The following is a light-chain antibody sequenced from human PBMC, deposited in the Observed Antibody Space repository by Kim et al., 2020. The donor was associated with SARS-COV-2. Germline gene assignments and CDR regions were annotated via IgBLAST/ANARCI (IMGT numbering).Light chain of an antibody. Sequence: SALPASVGEKFTITCRATQYVTRGLAWYQQKPGRAPKLLIYDASTLDRGVPSRFRGSGSGTEFTLTINSLQPDDFASYYCQHRQTFGQGTKVEIK. J-gene: IGKJ1*01. CDR2: DAS. CDR3: QHRQT. V-gene: IGKV1-5*01. CDR1: QYVTRG.